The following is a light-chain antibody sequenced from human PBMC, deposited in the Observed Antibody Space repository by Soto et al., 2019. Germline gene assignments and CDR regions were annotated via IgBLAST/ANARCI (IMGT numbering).Light chain of an antibody. CDR3: QDYGTSAPWT. CDR2: RGS. CDR1: QNIRGNE. Sequence: EVVLTQSPGTLSLSPGERATLACRASQNIRGNELAWYQQKPGQAPRLLIYRGSSRATGIPDRFSGRGSGTDFNLTISGLETEDCAVYYCQDYGTSAPWTFGQGTKVEIK. V-gene: IGKV3-20*01. J-gene: IGKJ1*01.